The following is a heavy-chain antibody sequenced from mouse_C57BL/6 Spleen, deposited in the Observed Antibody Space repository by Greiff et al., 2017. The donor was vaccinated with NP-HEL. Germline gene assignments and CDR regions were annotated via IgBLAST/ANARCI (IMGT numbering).Heavy chain of an antibody. CDR3: TGLHDGYYVDDY. Sequence: EVQLQQSGTVLARPGASVKMSCKPSGSTFPSSWMHWVTPRPGQGLEWIGAIYPGNSDTSSNQKFKGKAKLTAVTSASTAYMELSSLTNEDSAVYYCTGLHDGYYVDDYWGQGTTLTVSS. J-gene: IGHJ2*01. CDR2: IYPGNSDT. V-gene: IGHV1-5*01. D-gene: IGHD2-3*01. CDR1: GSTFPSSW.